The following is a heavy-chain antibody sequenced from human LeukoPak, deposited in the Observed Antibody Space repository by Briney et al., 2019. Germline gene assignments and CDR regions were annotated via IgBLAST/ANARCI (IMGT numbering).Heavy chain of an antibody. Sequence: GGSRRLSCAASGFTFSSYGMHWVRQAPGKGLEWVAVISYDGSNKYYADSVKGRFTISRDNSKNTLYLQMNSLRAEDTAVYYCAKGMSSGWYLVSDYWGQGTLVTVSS. V-gene: IGHV3-30*18. D-gene: IGHD6-19*01. CDR2: ISYDGSNK. CDR3: AKGMSSGWYLVSDY. CDR1: GFTFSSYG. J-gene: IGHJ4*02.